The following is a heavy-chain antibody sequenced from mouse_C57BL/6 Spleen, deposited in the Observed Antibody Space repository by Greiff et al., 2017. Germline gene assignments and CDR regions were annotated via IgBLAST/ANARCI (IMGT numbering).Heavy chain of an antibody. V-gene: IGHV5-12*01. CDR1: GFTFSDYY. J-gene: IGHJ1*03. D-gene: IGHD2-3*01. CDR3: ARHAGDGYYWYFDV. CDR2: ISNGGGST. Sequence: DVHLVESGGGLVQPGGSLKLSCAASGFTFSDYYMYWVRQTPEKRLEWVAYISNGGGSTYYPDTVKGRFTISRDNAKNTLYLQMSRLKSEDTAMYYCARHAGDGYYWYFDVWGTGTTVTVYS.